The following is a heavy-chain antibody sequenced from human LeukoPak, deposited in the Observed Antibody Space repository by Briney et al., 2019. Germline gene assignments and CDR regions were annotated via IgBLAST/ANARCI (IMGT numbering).Heavy chain of an antibody. V-gene: IGHV3-11*04. D-gene: IGHD2-15*01. CDR1: GFTFSDYY. CDR3: TRDYCAGGSCFSGPGY. J-gene: IGHJ4*02. Sequence: PGGSLRLSCAASGFTFSDYYMSWIRQAPGKGLEWVSYISSSGSTIYYADSVKGRFTISRDNAKSTLYLQMNSLRAEDTAVYFCTRDYCAGGSCFSGPGYWGQGTLVTVSS. CDR2: ISSSGSTI.